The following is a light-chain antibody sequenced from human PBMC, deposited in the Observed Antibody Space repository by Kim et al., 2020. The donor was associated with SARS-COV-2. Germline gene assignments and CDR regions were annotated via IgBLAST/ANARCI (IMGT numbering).Light chain of an antibody. CDR2: ADT. Sequence: GHSITSSCTRTTGDVGADKSVSWDQQQPGRPPKWMIFADTNRPSGVSNRYAGSKSGNTASLTISGLQAEDEAEYYCSSYTNSRTWVFGGGTKLTVL. V-gene: IGLV2-14*03. J-gene: IGLJ3*02. CDR3: SSYTNSRTWV. CDR1: TGDVGADKS.